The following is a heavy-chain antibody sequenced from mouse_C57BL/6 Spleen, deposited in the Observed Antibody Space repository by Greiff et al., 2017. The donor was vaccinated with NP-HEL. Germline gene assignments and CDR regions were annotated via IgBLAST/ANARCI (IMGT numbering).Heavy chain of an antibody. CDR1: GYTFTSYW. Sequence: QVQLQQPGAELVRPGSSVKLSCKASGYTFTSYWMHWVKQRPIQGLEWIGNIDPSDSETHYNQKFKDKATLTVDKSSSTAYMQLSSLTSEDSAVYYGARGMGYDYFAYWGQGTLVTVSA. J-gene: IGHJ3*01. D-gene: IGHD2-4*01. CDR2: IDPSDSET. V-gene: IGHV1-52*01. CDR3: ARGMGYDYFAY.